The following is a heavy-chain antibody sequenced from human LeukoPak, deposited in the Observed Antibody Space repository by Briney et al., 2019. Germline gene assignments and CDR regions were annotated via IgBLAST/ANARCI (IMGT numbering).Heavy chain of an antibody. D-gene: IGHD6-6*01. J-gene: IGHJ4*02. CDR3: ARARGIAARLPFDY. V-gene: IGHV4-34*01. CDR2: INHSGST. CDR1: GGSFSGYY. Sequence: PSETLSLTCAVYGGSFSGYYWSWIRQPPGKGLEWIGEINHSGSTNYNPSLKSRVTISVDTSKNQFSLKLSSVTAADTAVYYCARARGIAARLPFDYWGQGTLVTVSS.